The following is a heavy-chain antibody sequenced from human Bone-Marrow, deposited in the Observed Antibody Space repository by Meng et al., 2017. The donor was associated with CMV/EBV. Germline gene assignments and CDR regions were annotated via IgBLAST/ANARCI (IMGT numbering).Heavy chain of an antibody. D-gene: IGHD3-3*01. CDR1: GFTFNNYA. Sequence: GGSLRLSGAASGFTFNNYAMHWVRQAPGKGLEWVAIISLDGINRYIADSVKGRFTISRDNSKKILYLQMNSLRADDTAVYYCARDRSSLDFWSGFLGWLDPWGQGTLVTVSS. V-gene: IGHV3-30*04. J-gene: IGHJ5*02. CDR3: ARDRSSLDFWSGFLGWLDP. CDR2: ISLDGINR.